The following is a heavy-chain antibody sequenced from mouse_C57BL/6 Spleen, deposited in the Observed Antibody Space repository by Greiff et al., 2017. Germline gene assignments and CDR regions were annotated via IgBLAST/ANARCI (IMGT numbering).Heavy chain of an antibody. CDR3: TTRYYGSRNY. CDR1: GFNIKDDY. D-gene: IGHD1-1*01. Sequence: VQLKQSGAELVRPGASVKLSCTASGFNIKDDYMHWVKQRPEQGLEWIGWIDPENGDTEYASKFQGKATITADTSSNPAYLQLSSLTSEDTAVYYCTTRYYGSRNYWGQGTTLTVSS. V-gene: IGHV14-4*01. J-gene: IGHJ2*01. CDR2: IDPENGDT.